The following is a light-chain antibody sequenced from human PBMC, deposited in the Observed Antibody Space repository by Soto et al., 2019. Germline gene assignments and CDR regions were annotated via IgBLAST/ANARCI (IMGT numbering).Light chain of an antibody. CDR3: QQYTGYSTWA. V-gene: IGKV1-5*03. Sequence: DIQMTQSPSTLSASVGDRVTITCRASQSISNWLAWYQQKPGKAPKVLIYKASTLESGVPSRFSGSGSWTEFTLTISSLQPDDFATYYCQQYTGYSTWAFGQGTRVEVK. CDR2: KAS. CDR1: QSISNW. J-gene: IGKJ1*01.